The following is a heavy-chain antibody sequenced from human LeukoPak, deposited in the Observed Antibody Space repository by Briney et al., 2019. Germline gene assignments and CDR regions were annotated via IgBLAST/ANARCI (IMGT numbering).Heavy chain of an antibody. CDR2: ISHSGSA. CDR3: ARADWLFHGDQYSFDL. CDR1: GASIKDDY. Sequence: SSETLSLSCAVSGASIKDDYWSWIRQPPRKGLEWIGDISHSGSANYNPSLKSGLTTSVDTSNNHFSLTLTSVTAADTAVYYCARADWLFHGDQYSFDLWGPGTTVIVSS. D-gene: IGHD3-9*01. J-gene: IGHJ3*01. V-gene: IGHV4-34*01.